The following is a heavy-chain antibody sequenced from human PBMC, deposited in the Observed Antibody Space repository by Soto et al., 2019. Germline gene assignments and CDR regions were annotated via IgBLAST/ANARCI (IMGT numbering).Heavy chain of an antibody. CDR3: ARDKDRQQLGGNYYYILDV. J-gene: IGHJ6*01. D-gene: IGHD3-3*02. V-gene: IGHV1-69*05. Sequence: QVQLMQSGAEVKKPGSSVKVSCKASGGTFSTSAISWVRQAPGEGLEWVGGIMPIFATPDYAQKFQGRVNSSSDEPTATAYLELTTVTTGDTAVYCCARDKDRQQLGGNYYYILDVWGQGTAITVSS. CDR2: IMPIFATP. CDR1: GGTFSTSA.